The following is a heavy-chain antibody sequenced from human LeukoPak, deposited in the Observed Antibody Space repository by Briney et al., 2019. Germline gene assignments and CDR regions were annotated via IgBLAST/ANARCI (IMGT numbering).Heavy chain of an antibody. D-gene: IGHD6-19*01. V-gene: IGHV3-23*01. J-gene: IGHJ5*02. CDR3: ARAGSSGHWFDP. CDR2: VSGRGTGT. CDR1: GFTFSDYV. Sequence: PGGSLRLSCAASGFTFSDYVMNWVRQAPGKGLEWVSGVSGRGTGTYYADSVKGRFTISRDNSKDTLYLQMNSLRVEDTAVYYCARAGSSGHWFDPWGQGTLVTVSS.